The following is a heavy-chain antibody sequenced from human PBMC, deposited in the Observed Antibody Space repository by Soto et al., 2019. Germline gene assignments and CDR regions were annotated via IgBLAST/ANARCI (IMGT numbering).Heavy chain of an antibody. Sequence: PGGSLRLSCAASGFTFDDYAMHWVRQAPGKGLEWVSGISWNSGSIGYADSVKGRFTISRDNAKNSLYLQMNSLRAEDTAVYYCASDCSGGSCYYDAFDIWGQGTMVTVSS. CDR1: GFTFDDYA. CDR3: ASDCSGGSCYYDAFDI. V-gene: IGHV3-9*01. D-gene: IGHD2-15*01. CDR2: ISWNSGSI. J-gene: IGHJ3*02.